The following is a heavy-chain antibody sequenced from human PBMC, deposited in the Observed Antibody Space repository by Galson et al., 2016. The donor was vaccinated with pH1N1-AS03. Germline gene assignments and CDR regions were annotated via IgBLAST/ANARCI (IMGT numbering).Heavy chain of an antibody. Sequence: LSLTCIVSGGSISSSRYYWGWIRQSPGKGLEWIASIYYSGSTYWNPVFKSRVTMSIDTSKNQFSLRLTSVTAADTAVYYCARFGDGYRSENCLWWGQGTLAIVSS. CDR1: GGSISSSRYY. CDR2: IYYSGST. D-gene: IGHD3-16*02. V-gene: IGHV4-39*07. J-gene: IGHJ4*02. CDR3: ARFGDGYRSENCLW.